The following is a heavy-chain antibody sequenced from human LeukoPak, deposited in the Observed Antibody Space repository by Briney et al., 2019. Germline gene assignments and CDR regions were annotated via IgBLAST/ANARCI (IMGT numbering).Heavy chain of an antibody. CDR2: INPNSGGT. CDR3: ARGAAGRPYYFDY. V-gene: IGHV1-2*02. CDR1: GYTFTGYY. J-gene: IGHJ4*02. Sequence: ASVKVSCKASGYTFTGYYVHWVRQAPGQGLEWMGWINPNSGGTSYAQKFHGRVTMTRDTSISTAYMELSSLKSDDTALYYCARGAAGRPYYFDYWGQGTLVTVSS. D-gene: IGHD6-25*01.